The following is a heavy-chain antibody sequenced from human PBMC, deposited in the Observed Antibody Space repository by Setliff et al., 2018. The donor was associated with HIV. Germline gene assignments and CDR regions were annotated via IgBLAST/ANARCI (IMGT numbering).Heavy chain of an antibody. Sequence: PSETLSLTCTVSGGSINSGDYFWSWIRQHPGKGLEWIGYTYSRGTSYYHPSLNNRVTMSLDTSKNHFSLKVDSVTAADTAVYYCARGLAYYSENTDYYYVSAGFDPWGPGTLVTVSS. CDR1: GGSINSGDYF. V-gene: IGHV4-31*03. CDR2: TYSRGTS. J-gene: IGHJ5*02. D-gene: IGHD3-22*01. CDR3: ARGLAYYSENTDYYYVSAGFDP.